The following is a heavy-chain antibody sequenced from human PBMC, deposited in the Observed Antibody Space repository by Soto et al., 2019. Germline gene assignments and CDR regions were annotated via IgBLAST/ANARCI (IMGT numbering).Heavy chain of an antibody. D-gene: IGHD2-8*02. J-gene: IGHJ4*02. CDR2: IYYSGST. Sequence: QVQLQESGPGLVKPSQTLSLTCTVYGGSISSGAYYWSWIRQHPGKCLVWIGYIYYSGSTYSNPSLKCRVAISVDKSKNQFSLKLSSVTAAETAVYYCAAVLQHYFDFWGQGTLVTVSS. CDR3: AAVLQHYFDF. V-gene: IGHV4-31*03. CDR1: GGSISSGAYY.